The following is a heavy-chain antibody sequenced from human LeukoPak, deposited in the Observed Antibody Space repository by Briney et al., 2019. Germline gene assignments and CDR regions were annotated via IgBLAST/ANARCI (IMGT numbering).Heavy chain of an antibody. CDR2: ISGSAGGT. CDR3: AKVVFVLTNLYYFDC. Sequence: GGSLRLSCTTPKFNFHNYGLTWVRQAPGKELEWVSGISGSAGGTFYADSVKGRFTISRDNSKNTLYLQMNSLRAEDTAVYFCAKVVFVLTNLYYFDCWGQGTLVTVSS. D-gene: IGHD3-10*01. CDR1: KFNFHNYG. V-gene: IGHV3-23*01. J-gene: IGHJ4*02.